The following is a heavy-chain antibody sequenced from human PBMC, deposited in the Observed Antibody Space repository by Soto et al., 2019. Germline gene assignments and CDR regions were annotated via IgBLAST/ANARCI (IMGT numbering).Heavy chain of an antibody. CDR2: IYYSGST. Sequence: SETLSLTCTVSGGSISSYYWSWIRQPPGKGLEWIGYIYYSGSTNYNPSLKSRVTISVDTSKNQFSLKLSSVTAADTAVYYCASSYYYDSSGYYSWGQGTLVTSP. D-gene: IGHD3-22*01. CDR1: GGSISSYY. V-gene: IGHV4-59*01. J-gene: IGHJ4*02. CDR3: ASSYYYDSSGYYS.